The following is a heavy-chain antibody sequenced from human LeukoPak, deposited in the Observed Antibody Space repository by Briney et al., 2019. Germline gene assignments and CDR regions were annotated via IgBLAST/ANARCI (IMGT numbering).Heavy chain of an antibody. CDR2: ISGSGGST. Sequence: GGSLRLSCAASGFTFSSYAMSWVRQAPGKGLEWVSAISGSGGSTYYADSVKGRFTISRDNSKNTLYLQMNSLRAEDTAVYYCAKATVYYYGSGSLIPDYWGQGTLVTVSS. V-gene: IGHV3-23*01. CDR1: GFTFSSYA. D-gene: IGHD3-10*01. J-gene: IGHJ4*02. CDR3: AKATVYYYGSGSLIPDY.